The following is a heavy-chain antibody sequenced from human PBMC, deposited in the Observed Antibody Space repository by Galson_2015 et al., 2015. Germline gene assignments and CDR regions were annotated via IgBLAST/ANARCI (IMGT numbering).Heavy chain of an antibody. V-gene: IGHV3-23*01. CDR3: AKDEFGEPSWGY. CDR2: ISGSGGST. Sequence: SLRLSCAASGFTFSSYAMSWVRQAPGKGLEWVSAISGSGGSTYYADSVKGRFTISRDNSKNTLYLQMNSLRAEDTAVYYCAKDEFGEPSWGYWGQGTLVTVSS. CDR1: GFTFSSYA. D-gene: IGHD3-10*01. J-gene: IGHJ4*02.